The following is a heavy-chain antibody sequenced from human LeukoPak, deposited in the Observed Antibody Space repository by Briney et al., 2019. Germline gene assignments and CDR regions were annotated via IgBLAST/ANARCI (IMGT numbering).Heavy chain of an antibody. CDR3: ARAEVPAAIPLWYYYYGMDV. D-gene: IGHD2-2*02. Sequence: ASVKVSCKASGYTFTSYDINWVRQATGQGLEWMGWMNPNGGNTGYAQKFQGRVTMTRNTSISTAYMELSSLRSEDTAVYYCARAEVPAAIPLWYYYYGMDVWGQGTTVTVSS. CDR1: GYTFTSYD. J-gene: IGHJ6*02. CDR2: MNPNGGNT. V-gene: IGHV1-8*01.